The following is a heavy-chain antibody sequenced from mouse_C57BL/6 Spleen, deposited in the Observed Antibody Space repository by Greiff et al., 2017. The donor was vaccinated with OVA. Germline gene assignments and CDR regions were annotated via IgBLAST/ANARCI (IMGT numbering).Heavy chain of an antibody. Sequence: QVQLQQPGAELVKPGASVKLSCKASGYTFTSYWMQWVKQRPGPGLEWIGEIDPSDSYTNYNQKFKGKATLTVDTSSSTAYMQLSSLTSEDSAVFDCARVSSGPLDYWGQGTTLTVSS. CDR3: ARVSSGPLDY. V-gene: IGHV1-50*01. D-gene: IGHD3-2*02. CDR1: GYTFTSYW. J-gene: IGHJ2*01. CDR2: IDPSDSYT.